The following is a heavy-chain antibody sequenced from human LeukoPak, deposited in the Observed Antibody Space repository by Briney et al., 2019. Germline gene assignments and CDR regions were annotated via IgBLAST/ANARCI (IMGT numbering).Heavy chain of an antibody. V-gene: IGHV1-2*02. CDR2: INPNSGGT. D-gene: IGHD6-13*01. J-gene: IGHJ4*02. CDR3: ARDWGDSSSWSFDY. CDR1: GYTFTGYY. Sequence: ASVKVSCKASGYTFTGYYMHWVRQAPGQGLEWMGWINPNSGGTNYAQKFQGRVTMTRDTSISTAYMELSRLRSDDTAVYYCARDWGDSSSWSFDYWGQGTLVTVSS.